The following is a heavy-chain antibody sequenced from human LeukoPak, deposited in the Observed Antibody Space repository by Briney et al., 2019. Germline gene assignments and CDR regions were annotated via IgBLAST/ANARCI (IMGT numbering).Heavy chain of an antibody. V-gene: IGHV1-18*01. CDR1: GYTFTSYG. CDR3: ARDLKDGSGSYYPVYYYYYMDV. D-gene: IGHD3-10*01. CDR2: ISAYNGNT. J-gene: IGHJ6*03. Sequence: ASVKVSCKASGYTFTSYGISWVRQAPVQGLEWMGWISAYNGNTNYAQKLQGRVTMTTDTSTSTAYMELRSLRSDDTAVYYCARDLKDGSGSYYPVYYYYYMDVWGKGTTVTVSS.